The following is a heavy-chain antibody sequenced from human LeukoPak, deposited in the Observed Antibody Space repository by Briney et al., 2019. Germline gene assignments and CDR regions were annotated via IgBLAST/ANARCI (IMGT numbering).Heavy chain of an antibody. D-gene: IGHD3-22*01. CDR1: GGSISSGDYY. J-gene: IGHJ2*01. CDR2: IYYSGST. CDR3: ARRYYYDSSGYFYYWYFDL. Sequence: SQTLSLTCIVSGGSISSGDYYWSWIRQPPGKGLERIGYIYYSGSTYYNPSLKSRVTISVDTSKNQFSLKLSSVTAADTAVYYCARRYYYDSSGYFYYWYFDLWGRGTLVTVSS. V-gene: IGHV4-30-4*01.